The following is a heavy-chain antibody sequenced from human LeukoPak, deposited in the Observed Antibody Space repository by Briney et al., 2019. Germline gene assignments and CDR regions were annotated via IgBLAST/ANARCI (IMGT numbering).Heavy chain of an antibody. D-gene: IGHD3-10*02. V-gene: IGHV1-2*02. CDR2: INPNSGGT. CDR1: GYTFTGYY. Sequence: ASVNVSCKASGYTFTGYYMHWVRQAPGQGLEWMGWINPNSGGTNYAQKFQGRVTMTRDTSISTAYMELSRLRSDDTAVYYCARESVFGELVPRDLYPDYYYYGMDVWGQGTTVTVSS. J-gene: IGHJ6*02. CDR3: ARESVFGELVPRDLYPDYYYYGMDV.